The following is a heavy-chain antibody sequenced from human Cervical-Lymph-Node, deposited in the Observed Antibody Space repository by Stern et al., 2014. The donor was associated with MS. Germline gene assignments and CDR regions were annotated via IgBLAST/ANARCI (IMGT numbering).Heavy chain of an antibody. J-gene: IGHJ6*02. V-gene: IGHV3-74*01. Sequence: EVQLVESGGGLFHPGESLRLSCAASGFTFRRFWLHWVRQAPGKGLVWVSRINSVGDITNYAESVKGRFTISRDNAKNTLYLQMNSLRADDTAVYYCTTLPFTVTNASYTYGMDVWGQGTTVTVSS. CDR1: GFTFRRFW. D-gene: IGHD4-17*01. CDR2: INSVGDIT. CDR3: TTLPFTVTNASYTYGMDV.